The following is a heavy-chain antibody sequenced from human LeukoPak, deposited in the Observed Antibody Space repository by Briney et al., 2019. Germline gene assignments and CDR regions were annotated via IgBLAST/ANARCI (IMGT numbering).Heavy chain of an antibody. CDR1: GFTFSSYW. J-gene: IGHJ4*02. CDR2: IKRDGSSP. CDR3: AALDNGRDY. D-gene: IGHD1-14*01. V-gene: IGHV3-74*01. Sequence: GGSLRLSCAASGFTFSSYWMHWIRHAPGKGLLWVSRIKRDGSSPAYADSVKGRFTISRDNAKNTLYLQMNSLRAEDTAVYYCAALDNGRDYWGQGTLVTVSS.